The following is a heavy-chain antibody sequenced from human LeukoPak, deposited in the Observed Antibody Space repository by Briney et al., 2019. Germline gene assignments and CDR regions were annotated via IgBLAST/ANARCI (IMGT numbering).Heavy chain of an antibody. D-gene: IGHD4-17*01. Sequence: PGRSLRHSCAPSGFTLSSYAMYWVGQAPAKGLEWVAVISFDGSSKYYAASVQGRFNISRDNSKNTLYLQVNSLRAEDTAVYYCARGAAYGDYGSIDYWGRGTLVIVSS. CDR1: GFTLSSYA. CDR3: ARGAAYGDYGSIDY. V-gene: IGHV3-30-3*01. J-gene: IGHJ4*02. CDR2: ISFDGSSK.